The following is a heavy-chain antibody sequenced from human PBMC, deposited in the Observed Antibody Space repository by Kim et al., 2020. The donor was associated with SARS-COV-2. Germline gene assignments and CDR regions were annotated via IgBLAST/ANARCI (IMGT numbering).Heavy chain of an antibody. CDR3: ARDNGCSGGSCIHFYYYYYGMDV. Sequence: GGSLRLSCAASGFTFSSYAMHWVRQAPGKGLEWVAVISYDGSNKYYADSVKGRFTISRDNSKNTLYLQMNSLRAEDTAVYYCARDNGCSGGSCIHFYYYYYGMDVWGQGTTVTVSS. V-gene: IGHV3-30-3*01. CDR2: ISYDGSNK. D-gene: IGHD2-15*01. J-gene: IGHJ6*02. CDR1: GFTFSSYA.